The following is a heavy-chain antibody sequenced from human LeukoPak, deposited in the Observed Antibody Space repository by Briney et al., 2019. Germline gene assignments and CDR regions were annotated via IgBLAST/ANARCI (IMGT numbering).Heavy chain of an antibody. CDR3: ARADGYYDFWSGYYLNY. CDR2: IIPILGIA. CDR1: GGTFSSYT. D-gene: IGHD3-3*01. V-gene: IGHV1-69*02. Sequence: PMASVKVSCKASGGTFSSYTISWVRQAPGQGLEWMGRIIPILGIANYAQKFQGRVTITADKSTGTAYMELGSLRSEDTAVYYCARADGYYDFWSGYYLNYWGQGTLVTVSS. J-gene: IGHJ4*02.